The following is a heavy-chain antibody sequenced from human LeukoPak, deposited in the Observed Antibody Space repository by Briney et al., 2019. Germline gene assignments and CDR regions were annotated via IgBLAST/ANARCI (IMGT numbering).Heavy chain of an antibody. V-gene: IGHV4-59*08. CDR2: IYYSGST. CDR3: ARLESITIFGVVISHWFDP. J-gene: IGHJ5*02. D-gene: IGHD3-3*01. Sequence: SETLSLTCTVSGGSISSYYWSWIRQPPGKGLEWIGYIYYSGSTNYNPPLKSRVNISVDTSKNQFSLKLSSVTAADTAVYYCARLESITIFGVVISHWFDPWGQGTLVTVSS. CDR1: GGSISSYY.